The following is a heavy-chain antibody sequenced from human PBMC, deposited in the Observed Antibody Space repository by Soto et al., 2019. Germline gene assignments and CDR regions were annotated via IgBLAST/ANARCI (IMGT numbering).Heavy chain of an antibody. J-gene: IGHJ6*02. Sequence: ASVKVSCKASGGTFSSYAISWVRQAPGQGLEWIGGIIPIFGTANYAQKLQGRVTITADESTRTAYMELSSLRSEDTAVYYCAGPYSSSSPWYYGMDVWGQGTTVTVSS. CDR2: IIPIFGTA. D-gene: IGHD6-6*01. CDR3: AGPYSSSSPWYYGMDV. CDR1: GGTFSSYA. V-gene: IGHV1-69*13.